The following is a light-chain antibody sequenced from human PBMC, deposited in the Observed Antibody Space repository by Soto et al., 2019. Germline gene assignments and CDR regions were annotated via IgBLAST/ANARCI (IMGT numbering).Light chain of an antibody. CDR2: DAS. Sequence: EIVLTQSPATLSLSPGERATLSCRSSQSVSSYLAWYQQKPGQAPRLLIYDASNRATGIPARFSGSRSGTDFTLTISSLEPEDFGVYYCQQRSKWTPWTLGQGSKVDIK. V-gene: IGKV3-11*01. CDR1: QSVSSY. CDR3: QQRSKWTPWT. J-gene: IGKJ1*01.